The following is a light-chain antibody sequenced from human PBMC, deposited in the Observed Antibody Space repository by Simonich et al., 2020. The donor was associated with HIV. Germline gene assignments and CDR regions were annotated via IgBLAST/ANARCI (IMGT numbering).Light chain of an antibody. V-gene: IGKV1-39*01. CDR1: QKISTF. Sequence: DIQMTQSPSSLSASVGDRVTISCRASQKISTFLNWYQQKPGKAHKLLISVASSLQRGVPSRFSGSGSGTDFTLTISSLQPEDFATYYCQQSYSSPTFGGGTKVEIK. CDR3: QQSYSSPT. CDR2: VAS. J-gene: IGKJ4*01.